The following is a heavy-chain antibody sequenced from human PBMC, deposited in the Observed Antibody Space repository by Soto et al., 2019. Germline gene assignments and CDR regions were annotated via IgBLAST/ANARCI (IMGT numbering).Heavy chain of an antibody. D-gene: IGHD3-3*01. J-gene: IGHJ4*02. CDR3: ARITIFGPGRRPKPVDY. CDR2: INHSGST. Sequence: PSETLSLTCAVYGGSFSGYYWSWIRQPPGKGLEWIGEINHSGSTNYNPSLKSRVTISVDTSKNQFSLKLSSVTAADTAVYYCARITIFGPGRRPKPVDYWGQGTLVTVSS. CDR1: GGSFSGYY. V-gene: IGHV4-34*01.